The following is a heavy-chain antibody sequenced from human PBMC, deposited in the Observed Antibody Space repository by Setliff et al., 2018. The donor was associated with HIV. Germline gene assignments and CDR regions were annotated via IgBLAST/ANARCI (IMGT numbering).Heavy chain of an antibody. CDR1: GGSISSGSYY. CDR2: IYTSGRT. V-gene: IGHV4-61*02. J-gene: IGHJ4*02. CDR3: ARQKTVTTYFDY. Sequence: SETLSLTCTVSGGSISSGSYYWSWIRQPAGKGLEWIGLIYTSGRTNYNPSLKSRVTISVDTSKNQFSLKLSSVTAADTAVYYCARQKTVTTYFDYWGQGTLVTVSS. D-gene: IGHD4-17*01.